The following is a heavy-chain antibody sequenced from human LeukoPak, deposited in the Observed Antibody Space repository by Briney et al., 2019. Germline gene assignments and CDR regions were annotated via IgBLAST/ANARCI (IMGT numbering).Heavy chain of an antibody. J-gene: IGHJ4*02. V-gene: IGHV7-4-1*02. D-gene: IGHD3-22*01. CDR2: INTSTGSP. CDR3: VRGIDTTGYFNY. CDR1: GYSFSTYP. Sequence: ASVKVSCKASGYSFSTYPINWVRQAPGQGLEWMGWINTSTGSPTYAQGLTGRFVFSVDTSVSTAFLQINSLKAEDNALYYCVRGIDTTGYFNYWGQGTLVTVSS.